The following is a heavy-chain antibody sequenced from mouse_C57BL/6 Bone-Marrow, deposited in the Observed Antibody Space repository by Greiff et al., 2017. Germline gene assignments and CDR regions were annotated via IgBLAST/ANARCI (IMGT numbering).Heavy chain of an antibody. CDR3: ARNYYGSGFAY. J-gene: IGHJ3*01. CDR2: IYPGSGNT. CDR1: GYTFTDYS. V-gene: IGHV1-76*01. Sequence: QVQLQQSGAELVRPGASVKLSCKASGYTFTDYSIHWVKPRPGQGLEWIARIYPGSGNTYYNEKFKGKATLTAEKSSSTAYMQLSSLTSEDSAVYVCARNYYGSGFAYWGQGTLVTVSA. D-gene: IGHD1-1*01.